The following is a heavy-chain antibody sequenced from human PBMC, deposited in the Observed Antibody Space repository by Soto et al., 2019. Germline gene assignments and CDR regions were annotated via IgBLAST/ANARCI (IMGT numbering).Heavy chain of an antibody. CDR3: ARAAAARPAAGY. D-gene: IGHD6-6*01. J-gene: IGHJ4*02. V-gene: IGHV3-11*01. CDR1: GFTFGDYY. Sequence: GSLRLSCAASGFTFGDYYMSCIRQAPGKGLEWVSYISSSGSSTYYVDSVRGRFTISRDNAKNSLYLQMDSLGAEATAVYYWARAAAARPAAGYWGQGTLVTGSS. CDR2: ISSSGSST.